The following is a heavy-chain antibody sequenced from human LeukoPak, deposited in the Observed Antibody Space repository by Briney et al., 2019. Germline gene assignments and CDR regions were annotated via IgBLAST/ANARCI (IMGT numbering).Heavy chain of an antibody. CDR1: GFTFSNYA. D-gene: IGHD6-19*01. CDR3: AKDARRSSGWYFFDH. Sequence: GGSLRLSCAASGFTFSNYAMSWVRQAPGKGLEWVSTISDSGGTTYYADSVKGRFTISRDNSRNTLYPQMNSLRVKDTAVYYCAKDARRSSGWYFFDHWGQGTLVTVSS. CDR2: ISDSGGTT. V-gene: IGHV3-23*01. J-gene: IGHJ4*02.